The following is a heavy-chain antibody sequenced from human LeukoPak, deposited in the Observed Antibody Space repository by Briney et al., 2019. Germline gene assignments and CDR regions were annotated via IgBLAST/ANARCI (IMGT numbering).Heavy chain of an antibody. Sequence: PGGSLRLSCAAYGFTFSSYAMSWVRQAPGKGLEWVSAISGSGGSTYYADSVKGRFTISRDNSKNTLYLQMNSLRAEDTAVYYCAKDLGRIQTYGMDVWGQGTTVTVSS. J-gene: IGHJ6*02. CDR1: GFTFSSYA. CDR2: ISGSGGST. V-gene: IGHV3-23*01. CDR3: AKDLGRIQTYGMDV.